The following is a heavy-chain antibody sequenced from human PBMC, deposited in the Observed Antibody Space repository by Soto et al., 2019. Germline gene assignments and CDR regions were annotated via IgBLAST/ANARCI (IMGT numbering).Heavy chain of an antibody. CDR1: GGTFSSYA. CDR2: IIPIFGTA. CDR3: AREGSCSSTSCYGGNGMDV. Sequence: QVPLVQSGAEVKKPGSSVKVSCKASGGTFSSYAISWVRQAPGQGLEWMGGIIPIFGTANYAQKFQGRVTITADESTSTAYMELSSLRSEDTAVYYCAREGSCSSTSCYGGNGMDVWGQGTTVTVSS. V-gene: IGHV1-69*01. J-gene: IGHJ6*02. D-gene: IGHD2-2*01.